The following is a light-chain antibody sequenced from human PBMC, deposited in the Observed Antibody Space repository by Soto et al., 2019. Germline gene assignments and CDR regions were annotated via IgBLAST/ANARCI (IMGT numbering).Light chain of an antibody. Sequence: EIVLTHAPATLSVYPGERATLSCRASQSISSNLAWYQQKPGQAPRLLTFGASTRATCIPPLSGGSGSGTEFTLTISSLQSADVAVFYCQQYNSWPRTFGQGTKVDIK. CDR1: QSISSN. CDR3: QQYNSWPRT. CDR2: GAS. J-gene: IGKJ2*01. V-gene: IGKV3-15*01.